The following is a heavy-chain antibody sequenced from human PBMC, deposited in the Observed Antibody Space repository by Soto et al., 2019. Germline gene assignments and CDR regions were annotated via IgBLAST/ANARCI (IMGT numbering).Heavy chain of an antibody. CDR2: IYSGGNT. Sequence: EVQLVESGGGLVQPGGSLRLSCAVSGFSVSNNFLSWVRQAPGKGLEWVSLIYSGGNTYYADSVKGRFTISRDNSKNTVYLQMNSLRAEDTAVYYCARDPGKNFIRGQGTMVTVSS. CDR3: ARDPGKNFI. CDR1: GFSVSNNF. J-gene: IGHJ3*02. V-gene: IGHV3-66*01.